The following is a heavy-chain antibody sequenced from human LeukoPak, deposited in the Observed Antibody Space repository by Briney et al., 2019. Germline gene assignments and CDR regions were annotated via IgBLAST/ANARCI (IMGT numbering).Heavy chain of an antibody. D-gene: IGHD1-26*01. V-gene: IGHV3-48*02. CDR1: GFSFSNYN. CDR2: VTTSSIAI. CDR3: ARDGGGTGGTYHHTFDL. J-gene: IGHJ3*01. Sequence: PGGSLRLSCAASGFSFSNYNMNWVRQGPGKGLEWISYVTTSSIAIYYADSVKGRFTISRDDAKSSLYLQMDSLRDEDTAVYYCARDGGGTGGTYHHTFDLWGQGTMVTVSS.